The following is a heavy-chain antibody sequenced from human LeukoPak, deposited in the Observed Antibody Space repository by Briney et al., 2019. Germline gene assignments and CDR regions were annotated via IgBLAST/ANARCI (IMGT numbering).Heavy chain of an antibody. Sequence: GGSLRLSCAASGFTFSSYWMHWVRQAPGKGLVWVSRIKTDGSSTGYADSVKGRFTISRDNAKNTLYLHMNSLRAEDTAVYYCVRDFYNSGGNWGQGTLVTVSS. V-gene: IGHV3-74*01. J-gene: IGHJ4*02. CDR1: GFTFSSYW. CDR3: VRDFYNSGGN. D-gene: IGHD3-22*01. CDR2: IKTDGSST.